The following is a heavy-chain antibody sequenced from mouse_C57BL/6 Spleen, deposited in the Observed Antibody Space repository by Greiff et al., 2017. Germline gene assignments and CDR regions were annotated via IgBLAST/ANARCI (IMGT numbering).Heavy chain of an antibody. Sequence: QVQLKQPGAELVRPGSSVKLSCKASGYTFTSYWMHWVKQRPIQGLEWIGNIDPSDSETHYNQKFKDKATLTVDTSSSTAYMQLSSLTSEDSAVYYCARYDYYEAMDYWGQGTSVTVSS. J-gene: IGHJ4*01. CDR3: ARYDYYEAMDY. CDR2: IDPSDSET. CDR1: GYTFTSYW. D-gene: IGHD1-1*01. V-gene: IGHV1-52*01.